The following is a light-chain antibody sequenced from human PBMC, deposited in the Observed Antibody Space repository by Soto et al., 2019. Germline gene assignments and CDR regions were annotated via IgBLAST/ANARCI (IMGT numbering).Light chain of an antibody. Sequence: QSVLTQPPSVSGAPGQRVTISCTGSSSNIGAGYDVHWYQQLPETAPKLLIYGNSNRPSGVPDRFSGSKSGTSASLAITGLQAEDEADYYCQSYDSSLSGDVFGTGTKLTVL. J-gene: IGLJ1*01. CDR1: SSNIGAGYD. CDR2: GNS. CDR3: QSYDSSLSGDV. V-gene: IGLV1-40*01.